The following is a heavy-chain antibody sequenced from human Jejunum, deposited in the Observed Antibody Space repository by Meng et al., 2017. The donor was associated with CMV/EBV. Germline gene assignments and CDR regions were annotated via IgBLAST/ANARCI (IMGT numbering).Heavy chain of an antibody. CDR1: GGSISSRY. V-gene: IGHV4-59*01. D-gene: IGHD3-3*01. CDR3: ARGLGDGIDV. J-gene: IGHJ6*02. CDR2: IYHTGDT. Sequence: TCTVSGGSISSRYWSWIRQPPGKGLEWIANIYHTGDTKFNSSLKSRISSSVDMSGNQFSLILSSVTAADTALYFCARGLGDGIDVWGQGTMVTVSS.